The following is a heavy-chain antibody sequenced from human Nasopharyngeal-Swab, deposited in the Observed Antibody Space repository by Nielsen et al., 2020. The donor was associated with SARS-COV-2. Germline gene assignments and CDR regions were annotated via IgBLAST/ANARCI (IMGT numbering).Heavy chain of an antibody. J-gene: IGHJ4*02. CDR3: VRGYGDYDY. D-gene: IGHD4-17*01. Sequence: SETLSLTCTVSGGSVSSGSYYWSWIRQPPGKGLEWIAYTYYSGNTNYNPSLKSRVTISVDTSKNQFSLKLSSVTAADTAVYYCVRGYGDYDYWGQGTLVTVSS. V-gene: IGHV4-61*01. CDR2: TYYSGNT. CDR1: GGSVSSGSYY.